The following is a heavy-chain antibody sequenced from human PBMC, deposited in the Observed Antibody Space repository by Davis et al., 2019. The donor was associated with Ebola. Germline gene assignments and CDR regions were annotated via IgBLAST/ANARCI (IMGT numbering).Heavy chain of an antibody. V-gene: IGHV3-30*03. J-gene: IGHJ4*02. D-gene: IGHD6-13*01. CDR2: ISYDGSNK. CDR1: GFTFSSYG. Sequence: GESLKISCAASGFTFSSYGMHWVRQAPGKGLEWVAVISYDGSNKYYADSVKGRFTISRDNSKNTLYLQMNSLRAEDTAVYYCARDHPGIAAARVFDYWGQGTLVTVSS. CDR3: ARDHPGIAAARVFDY.